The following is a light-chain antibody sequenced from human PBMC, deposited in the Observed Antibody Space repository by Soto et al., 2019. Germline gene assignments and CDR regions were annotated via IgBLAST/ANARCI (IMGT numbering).Light chain of an antibody. V-gene: IGKV3-15*01. J-gene: IGKJ2*01. CDR3: QQYNNWPPIT. Sequence: EVVMTQSPATLSVSPGERATLSCRASQSVSSNLAWYQQKPGQAPRLLIYGASTRATGIPARFSGSGSGTEFTLTISSLQSEDFEIYYCQQYNNWPPITFGQGTKLEIK. CDR1: QSVSSN. CDR2: GAS.